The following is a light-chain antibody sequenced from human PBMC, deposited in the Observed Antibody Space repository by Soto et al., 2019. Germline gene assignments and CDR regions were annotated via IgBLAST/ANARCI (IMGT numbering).Light chain of an antibody. CDR3: AAWDDSLNGPV. V-gene: IGLV1-44*01. J-gene: IGLJ2*01. Sequence: QSVLTQPPSASGTPGQRVTISCSGGSSNIGSNTGNWYQQLPGTAPKLFIYIDNQRPSGVPDRFTGSKSGTSASLAIDGLQSDDEADYYWAAWDDSLNGPVFGGGTKVTVL. CDR1: SSNIGSNT. CDR2: IDN.